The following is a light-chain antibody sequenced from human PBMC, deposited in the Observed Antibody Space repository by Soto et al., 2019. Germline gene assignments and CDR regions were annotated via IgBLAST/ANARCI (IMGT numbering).Light chain of an antibody. V-gene: IGLV2-14*01. J-gene: IGLJ3*02. CDR1: SSDVGGYNS. CDR3: SSYTTTSTLWL. Sequence: QSALTQPASVSGSPGQSITISCTETSSDVGGYNSVSWYQQHPGKAPKLMIFEVSNRPSGVSNHFSGSKSGNTASLTISGLQTEDEADYYCSSYTTTSTLWLFGGGTKLTVL. CDR2: EVS.